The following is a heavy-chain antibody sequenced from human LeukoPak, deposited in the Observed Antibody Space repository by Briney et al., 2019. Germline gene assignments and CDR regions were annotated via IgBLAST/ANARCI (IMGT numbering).Heavy chain of an antibody. CDR1: GGSISSYY. CDR2: IYYSGST. J-gene: IGHJ4*02. CDR3: ARVSQLSSSWSFDY. V-gene: IGHV4-59*01. Sequence: PSETLSLTCTVSGGSISSYYWSWIRQPPGKGLEWIGYIYYSGSTNYNPSLKSRVTISVDTSKNQFSLKLSSVTAAGTAVYYCARVSQLSSSWSFDYWGQGTLVTVSS. D-gene: IGHD6-13*01.